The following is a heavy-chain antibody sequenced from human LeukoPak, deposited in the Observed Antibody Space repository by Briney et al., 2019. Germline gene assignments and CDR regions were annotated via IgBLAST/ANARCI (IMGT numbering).Heavy chain of an antibody. D-gene: IGHD4-17*01. J-gene: IGHJ4*02. Sequence: PGGSLRLSCAASGFTVSTNYMTWVRQAPGKGLEWVSVISSAGSTYYADSVKGRFTISRDNSKNTLYLQMNSLREEDTAVYYCASQTTVKYYFDSWGQGTLVTASS. CDR3: ASQTTVKYYFDS. CDR1: GFTVSTNY. V-gene: IGHV3-53*01. CDR2: ISSAGST.